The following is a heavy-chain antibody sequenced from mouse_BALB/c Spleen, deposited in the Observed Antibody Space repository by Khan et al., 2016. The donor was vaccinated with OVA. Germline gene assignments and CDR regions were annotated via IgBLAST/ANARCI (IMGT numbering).Heavy chain of an antibody. J-gene: IGHJ2*01. CDR2: IDPANGNT. CDR1: GFNIKDTY. Sequence: VQLQQSGAELVKPGASVKLSCTASGFNIKDTYMHWVKQRPEQGLEWIGRIDPANGNTKYDPKFQGKATITAETSPNTAYMQLSSMRSCDTAVHYCARINAWSQGTTLTVSS. V-gene: IGHV14-3*02. CDR3: ARINA.